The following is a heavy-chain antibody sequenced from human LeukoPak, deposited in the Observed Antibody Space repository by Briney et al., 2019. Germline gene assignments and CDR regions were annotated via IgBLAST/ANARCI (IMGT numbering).Heavy chain of an antibody. D-gene: IGHD6-19*01. V-gene: IGHV3-23*01. CDR3: ASVKYFVL. CDR1: GFTFSNYA. CDR2: ISGTESST. J-gene: IGHJ5*02. Sequence: GGSLRLSCAASGFTFSNYAMSWVRQAPGKGLEWVSCISGTESSTYYADSVKGRFTISRDNSKYTLYLQMNSLRAEDTAVYYCASVKYFVLWGQRTLVTVSS.